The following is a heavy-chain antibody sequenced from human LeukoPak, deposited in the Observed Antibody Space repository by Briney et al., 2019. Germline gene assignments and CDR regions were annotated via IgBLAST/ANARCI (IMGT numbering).Heavy chain of an antibody. D-gene: IGHD4-17*01. CDR1: GGSFSGYY. J-gene: IGHJ4*02. Sequence: SQTLSLTCAVYGGSFSGYYWSWIRQPPGQGQEWIGEINHSGSTNYNPSLKSRVTISVDTSKNQFSLKLSSVTAADTAVYYCARGATTVTTRFGYWGQGTLVTVSS. CDR3: ARGATTVTTRFGY. CDR2: INHSGST. V-gene: IGHV4-34*01.